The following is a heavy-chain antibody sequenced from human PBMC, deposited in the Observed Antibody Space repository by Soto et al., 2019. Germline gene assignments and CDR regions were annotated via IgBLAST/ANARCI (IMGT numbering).Heavy chain of an antibody. CDR3: ARVERGTATTVVDAFDI. Sequence: SETLSLTCAVFGGSVNSGNYYWSWIREPPGKGLEWIGEMSHSGGTHFNPSLKSRVTISVDTSKNQFSLKMSSVTAADTALYYCARVERGTATTVVDAFDIWGPGTMVTVSS. D-gene: IGHD1-1*01. J-gene: IGHJ3*02. CDR1: GGSVNSGNYY. CDR2: MSHSGGT. V-gene: IGHV4-61*01.